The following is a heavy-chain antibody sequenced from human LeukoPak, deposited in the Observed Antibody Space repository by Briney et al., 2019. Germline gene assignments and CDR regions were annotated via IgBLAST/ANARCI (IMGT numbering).Heavy chain of an antibody. Sequence: SETLSLTCTVSGVSVSSYYWSWIRQPPGKGLEWIGYIYYSGSTNYNPSLKSRVTISVDTSKNQFSLKLSSVTAADTAVYYCARDCSGGSCHKEWGQGTLVTVSS. CDR2: IYYSGST. V-gene: IGHV4-59*02. CDR1: GVSVSSYY. CDR3: ARDCSGGSCHKE. D-gene: IGHD2-15*01. J-gene: IGHJ4*02.